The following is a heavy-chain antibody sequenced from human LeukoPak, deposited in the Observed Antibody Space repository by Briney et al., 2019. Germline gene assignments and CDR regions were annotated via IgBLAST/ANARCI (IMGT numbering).Heavy chain of an antibody. Sequence: ASVKVSCKASGGTFSSYAISWVRQAPGQGLEWMGWISAYNGNTNYAQKLQGRVTMTTDTSTSTAYMELRSLRSDDTAVYYCARDQYYDSKGWFDPWGQGTLLTVSS. CDR2: ISAYNGNT. V-gene: IGHV1-18*01. CDR1: GGTFSSYA. J-gene: IGHJ5*02. CDR3: ARDQYYDSKGWFDP. D-gene: IGHD3-16*01.